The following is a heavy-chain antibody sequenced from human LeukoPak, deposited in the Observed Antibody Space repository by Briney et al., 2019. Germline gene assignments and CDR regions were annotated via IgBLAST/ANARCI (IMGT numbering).Heavy chain of an antibody. CDR2: IYSSGST. CDR1: GGSISIHY. Sequence: PSETLSLTCTVSGGSISIHYWSWIRQPAGKGLEWIGRIYSSGSTNYKPSLKSRVTISVDKSKNQFSLKLSSVTAADTAVYYCAREGNRLSFEYWGQGTLVTVAS. V-gene: IGHV4-4*07. CDR3: AREGNRLSFEY. J-gene: IGHJ4*02.